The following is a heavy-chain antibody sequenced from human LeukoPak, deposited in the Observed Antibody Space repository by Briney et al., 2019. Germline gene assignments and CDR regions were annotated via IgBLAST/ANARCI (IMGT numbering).Heavy chain of an antibody. CDR1: GYSISSGYH. D-gene: IGHD6-19*01. Sequence: SETLSLTCAVSGYSISSGYHWCWIRQSPGEGLEWIGSINHSGSTYYNPSLKGRVTISLDTSKNQFSLKLSSVTAADTAVYYCARDPGGSSGWYFDYWGQGTLVTVSS. J-gene: IGHJ4*02. CDR3: ARDPGGSSGWYFDY. CDR2: INHSGST. V-gene: IGHV4-38-2*02.